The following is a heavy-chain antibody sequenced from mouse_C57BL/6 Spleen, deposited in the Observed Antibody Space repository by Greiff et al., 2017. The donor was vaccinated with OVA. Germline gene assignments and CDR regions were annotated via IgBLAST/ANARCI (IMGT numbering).Heavy chain of an antibody. CDR1: GFSLSTFGMG. V-gene: IGHV8-8*01. J-gene: IGHJ1*03. D-gene: IGHD1-1*01. CDR2: IWWDDDK. CDR3: ARPYYYGSSYVRYFDV. Sequence: QVTLKVSGPGILQPSQTLSLTCSFSGFSLSTFGMGVGWIRQPSGKGLEWLAHIWWDDDKYYNPALKSRLTISKDTSKNQVFLKIANVDTADTATYYCARPYYYGSSYVRYFDVWGTGTTVTVSS.